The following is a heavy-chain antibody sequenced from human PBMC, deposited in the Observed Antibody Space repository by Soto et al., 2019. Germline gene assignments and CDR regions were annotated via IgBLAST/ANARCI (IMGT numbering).Heavy chain of an antibody. CDR3: ARRHLAVAVSPWYYP. CDR2: IDSSGEK. CDR1: GLSITDSEMG. D-gene: IGHD6-19*01. Sequence: QVTLKESGPVLVNPTETLTLRCTVSGLSITDSEMGVSWIRQPPGQPLEWLAHIDSSGEKSYRTFVKSRLAISKNTSKSQIVRTMTNMDPADTATYYCARRHLAVAVSPWYYPWGQGIPVTVSS. J-gene: IGHJ5*02. V-gene: IGHV2-26*01.